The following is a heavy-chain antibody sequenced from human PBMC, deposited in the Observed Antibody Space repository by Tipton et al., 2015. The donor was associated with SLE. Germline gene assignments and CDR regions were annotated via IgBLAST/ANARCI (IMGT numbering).Heavy chain of an antibody. D-gene: IGHD2-2*01. J-gene: IGHJ4*02. Sequence: QLVQSGAEVKKPGASVKVSCKASGYTFTSYYMHWVRQAPGQGLEWMGIINPSGGSTSYAQKFQGRVTMTRDTSTSTVYMELSSLRSEDTAVYYCAREGIVVEFNDRASCYFDYWGQGTLVTVSS. CDR2: INPSGGST. CDR1: GYTFTSYY. CDR3: AREGIVVEFNDRASCYFDY. V-gene: IGHV1-46*01.